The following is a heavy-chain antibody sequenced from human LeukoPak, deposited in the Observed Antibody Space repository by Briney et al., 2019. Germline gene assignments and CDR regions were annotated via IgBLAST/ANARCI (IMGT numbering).Heavy chain of an antibody. CDR1: GGSFSGYY. Sequence: SETLSLTCAVYGGSFSGYYWSWIRQPPGKGLEWIGEINHSGSTNYNPSLKSRVTISVDTSKNQFSLKLSSVTAADTAVYYCARGPDGPSIYYYYYMDVWGKGTTVTVSS. CDR3: ARGPDGPSIYYYYYMDV. CDR2: INHSGST. J-gene: IGHJ6*03. V-gene: IGHV4-34*01.